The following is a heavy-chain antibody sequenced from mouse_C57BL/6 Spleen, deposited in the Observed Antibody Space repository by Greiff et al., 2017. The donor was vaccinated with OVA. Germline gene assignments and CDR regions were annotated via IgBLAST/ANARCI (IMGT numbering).Heavy chain of an antibody. Sequence: QVQLQQPGAELVKPGASVKLSCKASGYTFTSYWMHWVKQRPGQGLEWIGMIHPNSGSTNYNEKFKSKATLTVDKSSSTAYMQLSSLTSEDSAVYDCARRGTGYYFDFWGQGTTLTVSS. CDR3: ARRGTGYYFDF. D-gene: IGHD3-3*01. V-gene: IGHV1-64*01. CDR1: GYTFTSYW. J-gene: IGHJ2*01. CDR2: IHPNSGST.